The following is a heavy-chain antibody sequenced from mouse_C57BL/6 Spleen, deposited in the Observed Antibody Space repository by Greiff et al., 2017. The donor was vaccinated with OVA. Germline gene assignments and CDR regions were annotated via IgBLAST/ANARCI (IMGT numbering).Heavy chain of an antibody. D-gene: IGHD1-1*01. CDR1: GYTFTSYW. V-gene: IGHV1-64*01. CDR2: IHPNSGST. CDR3: ARPNDYYGSSYGFAY. J-gene: IGHJ3*01. Sequence: QVQLQQPGAELVKPGASVKLSCKASGYTFTSYWMHWVKQRPGQGLEWIGMIHPNSGSTNYNEKFKSKAPLTVDKSSSTAYMQLSSLTSEDSAVYYCARPNDYYGSSYGFAYWGQGTLVTVSA.